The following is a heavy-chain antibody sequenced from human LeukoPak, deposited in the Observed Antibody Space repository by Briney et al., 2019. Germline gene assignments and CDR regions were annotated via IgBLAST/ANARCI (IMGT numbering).Heavy chain of an antibody. CDR1: GFTFTNYG. D-gene: IGHD3-10*02. J-gene: IGHJ6*04. CDR2: ISSSGSTI. Sequence: GGSLRLSCTASGFTFTNYGIHWVRQAPGKGLEWVSYISSSGSTIYYADSVKGRFTISRDNAKNSLYLQMNSLRAEDTAVYYCAELGITMIGGVWGKGTTVTISS. CDR3: AELGITMIGGV. V-gene: IGHV3-48*03.